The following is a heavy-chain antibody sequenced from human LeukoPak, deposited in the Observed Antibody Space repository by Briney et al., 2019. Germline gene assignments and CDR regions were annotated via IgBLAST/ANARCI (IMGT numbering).Heavy chain of an antibody. CDR2: IKQDGSEK. CDR1: GFTFGSYW. Sequence: GGSLRLSCAASGFTFGSYWMSWVRQAPGKGLEWVANIKQDGSEKYYVDSVKGRFTISGDNAKNSLYLQMNSLRAEDTAVYYCARAKSLFDSWGQGTLVTVSS. J-gene: IGHJ4*02. CDR3: ARAKSLFDS. V-gene: IGHV3-7*03. D-gene: IGHD3-10*01.